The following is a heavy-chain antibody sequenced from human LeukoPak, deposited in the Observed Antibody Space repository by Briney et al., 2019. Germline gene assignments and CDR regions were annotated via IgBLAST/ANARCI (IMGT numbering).Heavy chain of an antibody. D-gene: IGHD6-19*01. CDR3: ATKQWLAPPPDS. J-gene: IGHJ4*02. CDR1: RFTFSKYW. CDR2: INTDGTVT. Sequence: GGSLRLSCAASRFTFSKYWMLRVPPAPGKGLESVSRINTDGTVTTYADSVKGRFTVSRDNADNTMFLQMNSVRDEDTAVYYCATKQWLAPPPDSWGQGTPVTVSS. V-gene: IGHV3-74*01.